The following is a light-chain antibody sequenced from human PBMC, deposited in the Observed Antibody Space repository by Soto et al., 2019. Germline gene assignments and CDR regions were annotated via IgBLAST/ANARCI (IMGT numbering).Light chain of an antibody. CDR2: GVS. Sequence: EIVLTQSPGTLSLSPGETATLSCRASQSLTSSYLAWYQQRPGQAPSLLIYGVSSRATGIPDRFSGSGSGTDFSLTSTRMEPEDFAVYYCQHYGYSLWTFGQGTEVEIK. J-gene: IGKJ1*01. CDR1: QSLTSSY. V-gene: IGKV3-20*01. CDR3: QHYGYSLWT.